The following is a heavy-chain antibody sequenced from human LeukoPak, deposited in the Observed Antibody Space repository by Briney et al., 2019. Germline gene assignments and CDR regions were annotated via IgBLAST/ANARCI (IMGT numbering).Heavy chain of an antibody. V-gene: IGHV4-61*01. CDR3: ARVSDYYDSSGYKNINDAFDI. D-gene: IGHD3-22*01. CDR2: IYYSGST. CDR1: GYSISSGYY. Sequence: SETLSLTCTVSGYSISSGYYWGWIRQPPGKGLEWIGYIYYSGSTNYNPSLKSRVTISVDTSKNQFSLKLSSVTAADTAVYYCARVSDYYDSSGYKNINDAFDIWGQGTMVTVSS. J-gene: IGHJ3*02.